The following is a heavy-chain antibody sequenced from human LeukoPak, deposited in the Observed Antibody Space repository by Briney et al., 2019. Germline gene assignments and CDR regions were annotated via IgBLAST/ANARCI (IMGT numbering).Heavy chain of an antibody. J-gene: IGHJ3*02. V-gene: IGHV1-24*01. CDR2: FDPEDGET. CDR1: GYTLTELS. D-gene: IGHD3-22*01. Sequence: ASVKVSCKVSGYTLTELSMHWVRQAPGKGLEWMGGFDPEDGETIYAQKFQGRVTMTEDTSTDTAYMELSSLRSEDTAVYYCATRRVSYYYDSSGSGLDAFDIWGQRTMVTVSS. CDR3: ATRRVSYYYDSSGSGLDAFDI.